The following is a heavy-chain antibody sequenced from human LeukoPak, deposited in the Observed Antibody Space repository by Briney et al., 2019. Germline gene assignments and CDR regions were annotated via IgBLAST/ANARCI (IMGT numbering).Heavy chain of an antibody. D-gene: IGHD5/OR15-5a*01. V-gene: IGHV3-23*01. CDR2: ISGGGGST. J-gene: IGHJ4*02. CDR1: GFTVSSNY. CDR3: AKGSSTHYDY. Sequence: GGSLRLSCAASGFTVSSNYMSWVRQAPGKGLEWVSGISGGGGSTYYADSVKGRFTISRDNSKNTLFLQMNSLSAEDTDVYYCAKGSSTHYDYWGQGTLVTVSS.